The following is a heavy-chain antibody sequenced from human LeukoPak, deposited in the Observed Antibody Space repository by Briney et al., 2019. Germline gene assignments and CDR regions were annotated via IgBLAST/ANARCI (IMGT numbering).Heavy chain of an antibody. J-gene: IGHJ4*02. Sequence: PYPTLALPGCPISSGGYAWSSIRQAPGKGLAWIWYIYHSGSTYYNPSLKSRVTISVDMSKNQFSLKLSSVTAADTAVYYCASGTECGGDCYSLWGQGTLVTVSS. CDR1: GCPISSGGYA. V-gene: IGHV4-30-2*01. CDR2: IYHSGST. CDR3: ASGTECGGDCYSL. D-gene: IGHD2-21*02.